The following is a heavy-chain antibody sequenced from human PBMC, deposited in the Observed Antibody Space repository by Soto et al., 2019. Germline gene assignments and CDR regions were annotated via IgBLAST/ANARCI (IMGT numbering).Heavy chain of an antibody. V-gene: IGHV3-21*01. CDR3: ARGYTGYCSGGTCYWFDP. Sequence: ESGGGLVKPGGSLRLSCAASGFPFSSYSMNWVRQAPGKGLEWVSSISSSASHINYADSVKGRFTISRDNAKKSLYLQMNSLRAEDTAVYYCARGYTGYCSGGTCYWFDPWGQGTLVTVSS. J-gene: IGHJ5*02. D-gene: IGHD2-15*01. CDR2: ISSSASHI. CDR1: GFPFSSYS.